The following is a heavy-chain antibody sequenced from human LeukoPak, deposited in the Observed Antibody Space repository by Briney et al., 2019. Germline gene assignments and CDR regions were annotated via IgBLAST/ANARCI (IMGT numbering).Heavy chain of an antibody. Sequence: GGSLRLCCAASGFTFSSYEMNWVRQAAGKGLEWVSYISSSGSTIYYADSVKGRFTISRDNAKNSLYLQMNSLRAEDTAVYYCAVATIKDYFDYWGQGTLVTVSS. CDR3: AVATIKDYFDY. CDR1: GFTFSSYE. J-gene: IGHJ4*02. V-gene: IGHV3-48*03. CDR2: ISSSGSTI. D-gene: IGHD5-24*01.